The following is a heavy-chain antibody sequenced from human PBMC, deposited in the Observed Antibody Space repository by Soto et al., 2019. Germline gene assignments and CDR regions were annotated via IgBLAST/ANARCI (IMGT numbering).Heavy chain of an antibody. J-gene: IGHJ4*02. Sequence: PSKTLSITCTVSGGSISPFYWSWVRQPPGKGLEWIGYLYYSDNTNYNPSLKSRVTISVDASKNQVSLRLTSVTAADTAVYYCARVGGVAARTFDYWGQGTVVTGSS. CDR1: GGSISPFY. D-gene: IGHD3-16*01. CDR2: LYYSDNT. CDR3: ARVGGVAARTFDY. V-gene: IGHV4-59*01.